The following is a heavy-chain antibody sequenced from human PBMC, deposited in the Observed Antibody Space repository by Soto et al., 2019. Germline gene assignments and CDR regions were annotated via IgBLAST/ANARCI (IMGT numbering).Heavy chain of an antibody. V-gene: IGHV4-34*01. CDR2: INDRGSI. Sequence: QVQLQQWGAGPLRPLETLSLTCGVSGGSFSGYYLAWIRQSPGKGLELIGEINDRGSINYNPSLKSRVSISVYTSKNHYSLNLRSVTAADTAVYYCARESHDILTGPPWVWYFDLWGRGTLVTVSS. J-gene: IGHJ2*01. CDR1: GGSFSGYY. CDR3: ARESHDILTGPPWVWYFDL. D-gene: IGHD3-9*01.